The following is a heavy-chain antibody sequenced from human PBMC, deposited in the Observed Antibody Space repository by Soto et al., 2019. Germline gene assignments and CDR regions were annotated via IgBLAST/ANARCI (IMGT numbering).Heavy chain of an antibody. D-gene: IGHD3-10*01. CDR2: ISAYNGNT. V-gene: IGHV1-18*01. CDR1: GYTFTSDG. Sequence: QVQLVQSGAEVKKPGASVKVSCKASGYTFTSDGISWVRQAPGQGIEWMGWISAYNGNTNYAQKLQGRVNMTRDPTTRTGYLELRSLSYDDTAVYYCARGLIHLTHYYGSGSQAVAVDYWGQGTLVTVSS. CDR3: ARGLIHLTHYYGSGSQAVAVDY. J-gene: IGHJ4*02.